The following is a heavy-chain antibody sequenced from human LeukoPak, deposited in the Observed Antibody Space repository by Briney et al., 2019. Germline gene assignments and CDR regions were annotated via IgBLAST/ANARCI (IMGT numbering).Heavy chain of an antibody. Sequence: GESLQISCKGSGYGFTSYWIGWVRQMPGKGLEWMGIIYPGDSDTRYSPSFQGQVTISADKSISTAYLQWSSLKASDTAMYYCARRVRGYYDSSGYGSGSWFDPWGQGTLVTVSS. J-gene: IGHJ5*02. CDR1: GYGFTSYW. V-gene: IGHV5-51*01. CDR3: ARRVRGYYDSSGYGSGSWFDP. D-gene: IGHD3-22*01. CDR2: IYPGDSDT.